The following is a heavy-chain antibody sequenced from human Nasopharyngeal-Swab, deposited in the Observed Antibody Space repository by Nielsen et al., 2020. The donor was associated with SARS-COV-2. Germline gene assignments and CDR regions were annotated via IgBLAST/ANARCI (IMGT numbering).Heavy chain of an antibody. Sequence: GGSLRFSCAASGFTFSSYGMHWVRQAPGKGLEWVAVIWYDGSNKYYADSVKGRFTISRDNSKSTLYLQMNRLRVEDTAVYYCAKRGAFLEILTGYPPIDYWGVGTLVIVSS. CDR3: AKRGAFLEILTGYPPIDY. D-gene: IGHD3-9*01. CDR2: IWYDGSNK. CDR1: GFTFSSYG. V-gene: IGHV3-30*02. J-gene: IGHJ4*02.